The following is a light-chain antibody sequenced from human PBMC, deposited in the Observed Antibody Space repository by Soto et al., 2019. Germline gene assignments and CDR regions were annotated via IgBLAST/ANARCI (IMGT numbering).Light chain of an antibody. CDR3: QKYNSYPWT. J-gene: IGKJ1*01. CDR1: QSISSW. CDR2: DAS. V-gene: IGKV1-5*01. Sequence: DIQMTQSPSTLSASVVDRVTITCRASQSISSWLAWYQQKPGKAPKLLIYDASSLESGVPSRFSGSGSGTEFTLTITSLQPDDFATYYCQKYNSYPWTCGQGTKGDIK.